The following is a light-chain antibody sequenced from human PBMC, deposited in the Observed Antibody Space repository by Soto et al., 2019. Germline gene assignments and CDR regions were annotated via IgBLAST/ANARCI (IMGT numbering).Light chain of an antibody. J-gene: IGLJ2*01. CDR3: ATWDGSLPGEV. CDR1: SSDIGGYNY. Sequence: QSALTQPRSVSGSPGQSVTISCTGTSSDIGGYNYVSWFQHHPGKAPKLMIYDVSKRPSGVIDRFSGSKSSNTASLTISGLQAEDEADYYCATWDGSLPGEVFGGGTKVTVL. V-gene: IGLV2-11*01. CDR2: DVS.